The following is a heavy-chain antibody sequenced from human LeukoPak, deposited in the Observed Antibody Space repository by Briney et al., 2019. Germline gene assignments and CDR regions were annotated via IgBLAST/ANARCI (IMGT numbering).Heavy chain of an antibody. Sequence: VKPSQTLSLTCTVSGGSISSGDYYWGWIRQPPGKGLEWIGYIYYSGSTYYTPSLKSRVTISVDTSKNQFSLKLSSVTAADTAVYYCARYQLLYPLSGMDVWGQGTTVTVSS. CDR1: GGSISSGDYY. J-gene: IGHJ6*02. D-gene: IGHD2-2*02. CDR3: ARYQLLYPLSGMDV. CDR2: IYYSGST. V-gene: IGHV4-30-4*01.